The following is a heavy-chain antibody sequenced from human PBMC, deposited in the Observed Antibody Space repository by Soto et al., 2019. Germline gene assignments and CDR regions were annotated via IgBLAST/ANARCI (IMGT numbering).Heavy chain of an antibody. CDR1: GFTFSSYA. V-gene: IGHV3-23*01. J-gene: IGHJ4*02. D-gene: IGHD5-18*01. CDR3: AKDRLRIQLPQPFDY. CDR2: ISGSGGST. Sequence: GGSLRLSCAASGFTFSSYAMSWVRQAPGKGLEWVSAISGSGGSTYYADSVKGRFTISRDNSKNTLYLQMNSLRAEDTAVYYCAKDRLRIQLPQPFDYWGQGTLVTVSS.